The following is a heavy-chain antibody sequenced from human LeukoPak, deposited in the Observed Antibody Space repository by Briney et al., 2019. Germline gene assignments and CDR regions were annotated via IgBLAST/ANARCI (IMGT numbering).Heavy chain of an antibody. CDR3: ARIEGGAFDI. CDR1: GFTFSSYA. CDR2: ISYDGSNK. V-gene: IGHV3-30-3*01. Sequence: PGRPLRLSCAASGFTFSSYAMHWVRQAPGKGLEWVAVISYDGSNKYYADSVKGRFTISRDNSKNTLYLQMNSLRAEDTAVHYCARIEGGAFDIWGQGTMVTVSS. J-gene: IGHJ3*02. D-gene: IGHD3-16*01.